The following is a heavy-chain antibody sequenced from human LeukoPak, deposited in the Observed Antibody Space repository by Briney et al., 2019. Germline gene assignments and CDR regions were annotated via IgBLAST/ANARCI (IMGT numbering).Heavy chain of an antibody. CDR1: GFTFSSYA. CDR3: ARDLVHAY. Sequence: GRSLRLSCAASGFTFSSYAMHWVRQAPGKGLEWVAVISYDGSNKYYADSVKGRFTISRDNSKNTLYLQMNSLRAEDTAVYYCARDLVHAYWGQGTPVTVSS. V-gene: IGHV3-30-3*01. D-gene: IGHD6-13*01. CDR2: ISYDGSNK. J-gene: IGHJ4*02.